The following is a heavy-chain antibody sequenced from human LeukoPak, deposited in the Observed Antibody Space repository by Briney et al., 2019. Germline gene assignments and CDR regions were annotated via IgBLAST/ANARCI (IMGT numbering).Heavy chain of an antibody. Sequence: GGSLRLSCAAFGLTISDYEMNWVRQAPGKGLEWISYISGSASTIYSADSVKGRFTISRDNAKNSLYLQMNSLGAEDTAVYYCARLEWFGDMGFYYYAMDVWGKGTTVTVSS. V-gene: IGHV3-48*03. D-gene: IGHD3-3*01. CDR3: ARLEWFGDMGFYYYAMDV. CDR2: ISGSASTI. CDR1: GLTISDYE. J-gene: IGHJ6*04.